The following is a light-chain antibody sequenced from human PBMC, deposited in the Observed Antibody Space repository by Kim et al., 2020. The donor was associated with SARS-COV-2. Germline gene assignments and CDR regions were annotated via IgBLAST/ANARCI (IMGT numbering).Light chain of an antibody. CDR3: QQYNDWPPST. Sequence: SPGERATLTCRASQSVSSNLAWYRQKLGQAPRLLIYGASTRATGIPARFSGSGSGTEFTLTISSLQSEDFAVYYCQQYNDWPPSTFGQGTKVDIK. V-gene: IGKV3-15*01. J-gene: IGKJ1*01. CDR2: GAS. CDR1: QSVSSN.